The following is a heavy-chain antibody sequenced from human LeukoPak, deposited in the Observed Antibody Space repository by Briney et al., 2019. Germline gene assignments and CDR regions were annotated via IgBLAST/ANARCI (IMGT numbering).Heavy chain of an antibody. CDR1: GGSISSYY. V-gene: IGHV4-59*01. D-gene: IGHD4-23*01. J-gene: IGHJ4*02. Sequence: SETLSLTCTVSGGSISSYYWSWIRQPPGKGLEWIGYIYYSGSTDYNPSLKSRVTISVDTSKNQFSLKLSSVTAADTAVYYCARALNYGGPFDCWGQGTLVTVSS. CDR2: IYYSGST. CDR3: ARALNYGGPFDC.